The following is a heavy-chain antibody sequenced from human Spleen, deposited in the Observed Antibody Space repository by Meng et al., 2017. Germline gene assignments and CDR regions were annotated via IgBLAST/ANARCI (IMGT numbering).Heavy chain of an antibody. J-gene: IGHJ4*02. V-gene: IGHV3-23*04. CDR1: GFTFRKFA. D-gene: IGHD1-14*01. Sequence: QLGESGGGLGKPGCSLRLSCAASGFTFRKFAMGWVRQAPGKGLEWVSTISGSGGSTYYADSVKGRFTISRDNSKNTLYLQMNSLRAEDTAVYYCTTRAYWGQGTLVTVSS. CDR3: TTRAY. CDR2: ISGSGGST.